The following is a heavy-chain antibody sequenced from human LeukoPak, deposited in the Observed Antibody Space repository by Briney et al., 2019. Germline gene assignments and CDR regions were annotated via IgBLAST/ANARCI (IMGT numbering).Heavy chain of an antibody. V-gene: IGHV4-34*01. Sequence: SETLSLTCAVYGGPFSGYYWSWIRQPPGKGLEWIGEINHSGSTNYNPSLKSRVTISLDTSKNQFSLKLSSVTAADTAVYYCAGHHPRNTVDFWGQGTLVTVSS. CDR1: GGPFSGYY. CDR2: INHSGST. D-gene: IGHD2/OR15-2a*01. CDR3: AGHHPRNTVDF. J-gene: IGHJ4*02.